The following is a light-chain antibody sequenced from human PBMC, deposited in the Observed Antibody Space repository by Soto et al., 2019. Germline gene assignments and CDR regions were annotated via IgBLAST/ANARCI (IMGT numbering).Light chain of an antibody. CDR2: LNINGSH. CDR1: SGPSTYA. CDR3: QTWGTGIQV. J-gene: IGLJ2*01. Sequence: QSVLTQSPSASASLGASVKLTCTLSSGPSTYAIAWHQQQPEKGPRYLMKLNINGSHSKGDGIPDRFSGSSSGAERYLTISSLQSEDEADYYCQTWGTGIQVFGGGTKLTVL. V-gene: IGLV4-69*02.